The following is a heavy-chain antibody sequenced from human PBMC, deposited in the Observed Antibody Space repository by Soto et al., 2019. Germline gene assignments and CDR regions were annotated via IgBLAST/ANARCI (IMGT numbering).Heavy chain of an antibody. V-gene: IGHV3-21*01. Sequence: EVQLVESGGGLVKPGGSLRLSCAASGFTFSSYSMNWVRQAPGKGLEWVSSISTSISYIYYADSVKGRFTISRDNAKNSLYLQMNSLRAEDTAVYYCARDSGVPTGIGDYWGQGTLVTVSS. CDR3: ARDSGVPTGIGDY. J-gene: IGHJ4*02. CDR2: ISTSISYI. D-gene: IGHD1-1*01. CDR1: GFTFSSYS.